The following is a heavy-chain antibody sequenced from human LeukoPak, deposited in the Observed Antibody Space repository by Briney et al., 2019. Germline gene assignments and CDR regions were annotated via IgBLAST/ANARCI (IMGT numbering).Heavy chain of an antibody. CDR2: ISWNSASV. CDR1: GFTFDDYA. D-gene: IGHD3-10*01. Sequence: GRSLRLSCAASGFTFDDYAMHWVRQGPGKALEWVSYISWNSASVGYADSVKGRFTISRDSAKNSLHLQMNSLTPEDTALYYCAKAKYDYGSGSYSPFDNWGQGIRVTVSS. J-gene: IGHJ1*01. V-gene: IGHV3-9*01. CDR3: AKAKYDYGSGSYSPFDN.